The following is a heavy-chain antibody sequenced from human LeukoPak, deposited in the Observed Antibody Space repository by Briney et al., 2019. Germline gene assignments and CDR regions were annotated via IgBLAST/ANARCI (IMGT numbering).Heavy chain of an antibody. CDR1: GFTFSSYD. Sequence: PGRSLRLSCEASGFTFSSYDMHWVRQAPGKGLEWVAVIWYDGSNKYYADSVKGRLIISRDNSKNTLYLQMNSLRAEDTAVYYCAKESGYCSSTSCSADAFDIWGQGTMVTVSS. CDR2: IWYDGSNK. CDR3: AKESGYCSSTSCSADAFDI. V-gene: IGHV3-33*06. J-gene: IGHJ3*02. D-gene: IGHD2-2*01.